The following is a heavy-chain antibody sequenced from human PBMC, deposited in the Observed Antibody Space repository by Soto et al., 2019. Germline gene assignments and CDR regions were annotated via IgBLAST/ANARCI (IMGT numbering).Heavy chain of an antibody. J-gene: IGHJ4*02. CDR2: IYSSGST. V-gene: IGHV4-4*07. Sequence: TSETLSLTCTVSGGSISGYYWSWIRQAAGKGLEWMGRIYSSGSTNYNPSLKSRVTMSVDTSKNHFSLKLSSVTAADKAAYYCWRVRISADYYFDSREYCFDYWGQGTLVTVSS. CDR1: GGSISGYY. CDR3: WRVRISADYYFDSREYCFDY. D-gene: IGHD3-22*01.